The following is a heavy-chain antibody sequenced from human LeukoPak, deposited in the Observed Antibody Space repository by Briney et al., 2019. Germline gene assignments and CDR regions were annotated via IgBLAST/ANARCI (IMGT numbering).Heavy chain of an antibody. CDR2: IYHSGST. D-gene: IGHD1-26*01. Sequence: SETLSLTCAVSGGSISSSNWWSWVRQPPGKGLEWIGEIYHSGSTNYNPSLKSRVTISVDKSKNQFSPKLSSVTAADTAVYYCAKRPYSGSHFFDYWGQGTLVTVSS. J-gene: IGHJ4*02. V-gene: IGHV4-4*02. CDR3: AKRPYSGSHFFDY. CDR1: GGSISSSNW.